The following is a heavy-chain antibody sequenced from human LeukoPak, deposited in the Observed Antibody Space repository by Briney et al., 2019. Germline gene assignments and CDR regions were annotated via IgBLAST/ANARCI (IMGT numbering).Heavy chain of an antibody. D-gene: IGHD6-13*01. Sequence: GGSLRLSCAASGFTFSSYSMNWVRQAPGKGLEWVSSISSSSSYIYYADSVKGRFTISRDNAKNSLYLQMNSLRAEDTAVYYCARAGTDSSSHPGFDYWGQGTLVTVSS. CDR1: GFTFSSYS. J-gene: IGHJ4*02. V-gene: IGHV3-21*01. CDR3: ARAGTDSSSHPGFDY. CDR2: ISSSSSYI.